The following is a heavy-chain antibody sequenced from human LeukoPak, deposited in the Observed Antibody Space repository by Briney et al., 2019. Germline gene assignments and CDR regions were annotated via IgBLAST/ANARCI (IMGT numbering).Heavy chain of an antibody. Sequence: PGGSLRLSCAASGFTFSSYSMNWVRQAPGKGLEWVSYISSSSSTIYYADSVKGRFTISRDNAKNSLYLQMNSLRAEDTAVYYCARDPDTAGYYYYMDVWGKGTTVTVSS. CDR3: ARDPDTAGYYYYMDV. V-gene: IGHV3-48*01. D-gene: IGHD2-8*02. CDR2: ISSSSSTI. CDR1: GFTFSSYS. J-gene: IGHJ6*03.